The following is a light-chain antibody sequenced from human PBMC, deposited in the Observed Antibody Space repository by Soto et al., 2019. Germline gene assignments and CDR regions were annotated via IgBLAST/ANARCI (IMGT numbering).Light chain of an antibody. Sequence: QSALTQPPSVSGSPGQSVAISCTGTSSDVGGSNGVSWYQQPPGTAPKLMIYDVSNRPSGVPDRFSGSKSGNTASLTISGLQAEYEGDYYCSSYTSSSTYVFGPGTKVTVL. CDR3: SSYTSSSTYV. V-gene: IGLV2-18*02. CDR2: DVS. J-gene: IGLJ1*01. CDR1: SSDVGGSNG.